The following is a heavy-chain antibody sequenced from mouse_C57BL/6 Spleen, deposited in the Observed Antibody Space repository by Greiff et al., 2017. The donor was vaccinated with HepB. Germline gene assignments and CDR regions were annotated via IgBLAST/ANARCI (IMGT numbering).Heavy chain of an antibody. CDR1: GYTFTDYY. CDR3: ARFPLLLRRGAMDY. V-gene: IGHV1-26*01. J-gene: IGHJ4*01. Sequence: VQLQQSGPELVKPGASVKISCKASGYTFTDYYMNWVKQSHGKSLEWIGDINPNNGGTSYNQKFKGKATLTVDKSSSTAYMELRSLTSEDSAVYYCARFPLLLRRGAMDYWGQGTSVTVSS. CDR2: INPNNGGT. D-gene: IGHD1-1*01.